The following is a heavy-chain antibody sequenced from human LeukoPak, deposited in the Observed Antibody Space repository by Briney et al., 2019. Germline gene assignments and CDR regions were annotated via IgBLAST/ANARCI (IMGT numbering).Heavy chain of an antibody. V-gene: IGHV3-30*18. D-gene: IGHD1-26*01. J-gene: IGHJ4*02. CDR1: GFTFSSYW. CDR3: AKDSGTFPGYFDY. Sequence: GGSLRLSCAASGFTFSSYWMHWVRQAPGKGLEWVAVISDGGSHKYYADSVKGRFTISRDKSKNTLFLQMNSLRTEDTAVYYCAKDSGTFPGYFDYWGQGTLVTVSS. CDR2: ISDGGSHK.